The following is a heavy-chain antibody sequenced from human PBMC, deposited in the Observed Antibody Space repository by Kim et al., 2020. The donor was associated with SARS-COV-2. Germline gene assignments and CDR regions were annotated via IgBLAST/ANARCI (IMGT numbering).Heavy chain of an antibody. J-gene: IGHJ6*02. V-gene: IGHV3-23*01. CDR1: GFTFSSYA. Sequence: GGSLRLSCAASGFTFSSYAMSWVRQAPGKGLEWVSAISGSGGSTYYADSVKGRFTISRDNSKNTLYLQMNSLRAEDTAVYYCAKGRGHYYYYGMDVWGQGTTVNVSS. CDR2: ISGSGGST. D-gene: IGHD3-10*01. CDR3: AKGRGHYYYYGMDV.